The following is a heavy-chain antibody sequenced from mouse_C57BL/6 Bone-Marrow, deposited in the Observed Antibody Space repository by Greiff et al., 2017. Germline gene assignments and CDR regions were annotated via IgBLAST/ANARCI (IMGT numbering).Heavy chain of an antibody. J-gene: IGHJ1*03. V-gene: IGHV14-4*01. D-gene: IGHD3-1*01. Sequence: EVMLVESGAELVRPGASVKLSCTASGFNIKDDYMHWVKQRPDQGLEWIGWIDPENGDTEYASKFQGKATITADTSSNTAYLQLSSLTSEDTAVYYCTPARADWYFEGWGTGTTVTVSS. CDR3: TPARADWYFEG. CDR1: GFNIKDDY. CDR2: IDPENGDT.